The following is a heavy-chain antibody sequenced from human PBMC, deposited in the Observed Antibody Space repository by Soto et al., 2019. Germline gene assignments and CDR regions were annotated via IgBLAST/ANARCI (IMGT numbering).Heavy chain of an antibody. CDR2: IYPGDSDT. CDR1: GYSFTSYW. D-gene: IGHD5-12*01. Sequence: PGESLKTSCKGSGYSFTSYWIGWVRQMPGKGLEWMGIIYPGDSDTRYSPSFQGQVTISADKSISTAYLQWSSLKASDTAMYYCARLKRDGYNYSPLYYWGQGTLVTVSS. V-gene: IGHV5-51*01. CDR3: ARLKRDGYNYSPLYY. J-gene: IGHJ4*02.